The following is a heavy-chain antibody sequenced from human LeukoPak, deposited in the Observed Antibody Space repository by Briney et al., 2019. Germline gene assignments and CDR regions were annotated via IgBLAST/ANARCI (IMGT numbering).Heavy chain of an antibody. CDR3: AGGPASYGDYFFDY. CDR1: GFTFSDYY. D-gene: IGHD4-17*01. J-gene: IGHJ4*02. Sequence: PGGSLRLSCAASGFTFSDYYMSWIRQAPGKGLEWVSYISSSSSYTNYADSVKGRFTISRDNAKNSLYLQMNGLRAEDTAVYYCAGGPASYGDYFFDYWGQGTLVTVSS. V-gene: IGHV3-11*05. CDR2: ISSSSSYT.